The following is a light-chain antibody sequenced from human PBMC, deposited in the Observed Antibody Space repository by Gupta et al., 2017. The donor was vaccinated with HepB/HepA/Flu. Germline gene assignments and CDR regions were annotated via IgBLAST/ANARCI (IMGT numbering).Light chain of an antibody. J-gene: IGKJ2*01. V-gene: IGKV1-39*01. CDR3: QQTYGTPYT. CDR1: QGISSS. Sequence: DIQMTQSPSSLSASVGDRVTITCRASQGISSSLSWYQQKPGTPPKPLIYRAFSLQSGVPSRFSGSGSGTDFTLTITSLQPEDSATYFCQQTYGTPYTFGQGSQLEIK. CDR2: RAF.